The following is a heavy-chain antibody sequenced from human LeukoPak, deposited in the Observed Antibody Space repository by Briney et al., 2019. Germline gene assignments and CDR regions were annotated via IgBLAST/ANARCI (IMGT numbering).Heavy chain of an antibody. CDR2: ISSSSSYT. Sequence: GGSLRLSCAASGLTFSDYYMSWIRQAPGKGLEWVSYISSSSSYTNYADSVKGRFTISRDNAKNSLYLQMNSLRAEDTAVYYCARDYDGSATFDYWGQGTLVTVSS. J-gene: IGHJ4*02. CDR1: GLTFSDYY. V-gene: IGHV3-11*06. CDR3: ARDYDGSATFDY. D-gene: IGHD3-10*01.